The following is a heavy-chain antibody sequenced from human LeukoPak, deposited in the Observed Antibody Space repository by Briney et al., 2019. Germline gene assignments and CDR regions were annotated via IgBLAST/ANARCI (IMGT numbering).Heavy chain of an antibody. CDR1: GFTFSDYY. J-gene: IGHJ4*02. CDR3: AKTSGPTDY. V-gene: IGHV3-23*01. CDR2: ISNSGGST. D-gene: IGHD3-10*01. Sequence: GGSLRLSCAASGFTFSDYYMSWIRQAPGKGLEWVSAISNSGGSTYYTDSVKGRFTISRDNSKNTLYLQMNSLRAEDTAVYYCAKTSGPTDYWGQGTLVTVSS.